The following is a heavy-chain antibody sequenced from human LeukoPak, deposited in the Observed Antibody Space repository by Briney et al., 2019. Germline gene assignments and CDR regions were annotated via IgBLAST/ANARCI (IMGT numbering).Heavy chain of an antibody. V-gene: IGHV1-69*13. CDR1: GGTFSSYA. D-gene: IGHD3-10*01. CDR3: ARGYYYGSGREDGMDV. Sequence: SVKFSCKASGGTFSSYAIRWVRRAPGQGLEGLGGIIPIFGTANYAQKFQGRVTITADESTSTAYMELSSLRSEDTAVYYCARGYYYGSGREDGMDVWGKGTTVTVSS. CDR2: IIPIFGTA. J-gene: IGHJ6*04.